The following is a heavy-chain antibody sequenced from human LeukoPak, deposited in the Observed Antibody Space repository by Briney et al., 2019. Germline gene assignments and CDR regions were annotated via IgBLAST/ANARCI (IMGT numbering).Heavy chain of an antibody. V-gene: IGHV3-33*01. CDR2: IWYDETNK. D-gene: IGHD4-17*01. J-gene: IGHJ2*01. CDR3: ARDGFPGAVTQNEGWWFFDL. CDR1: GFTFSNFG. Sequence: GRSLRLSCATSGFTFSNFGMHWVRKAPGKGLEWVAVIWYDETNKYYADSVRGRFTISRDNSKNTLYLQMNSLRAEDTAVYFCARDGFPGAVTQNEGWWFFDLWGRGTLVTVSS.